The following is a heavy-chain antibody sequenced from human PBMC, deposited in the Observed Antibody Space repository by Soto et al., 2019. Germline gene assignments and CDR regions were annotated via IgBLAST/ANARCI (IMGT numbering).Heavy chain of an antibody. V-gene: IGHV3-7*03. Sequence: VQLVESGGGLVQPGGSLTLSCVASGISLSDFWMSWVRQAPGKGLEWVANIRQDGSDKNYVDSVKGRFTVSRDSAKNSVYLHLTNLRAEDTDMYFCATERGSYFDAVEHWGQGTMVSVSS. CDR1: GISLSDFW. CDR2: IRQDGSDK. CDR3: ATERGSYFDAVEH. D-gene: IGHD1-26*01. J-gene: IGHJ3*01.